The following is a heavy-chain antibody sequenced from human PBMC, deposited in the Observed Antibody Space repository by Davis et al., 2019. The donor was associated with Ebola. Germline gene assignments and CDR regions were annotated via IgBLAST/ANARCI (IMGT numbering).Heavy chain of an antibody. V-gene: IGHV4-61*08. CDR1: GGSVSSGGHY. CDR3: ARVDDGYNLREPYYFDY. CDR2: VYNSGST. D-gene: IGHD5-24*01. Sequence: MPSETLSLTCTVSGGSVSSGGHYWNWIRQPPGKGLEWIGYVYNSGSTNYNPSLKSRVTISLDTSKNQFSLKLSSVTAADTAVYYCARVDDGYNLREPYYFDYWGQGTLVTVSS. J-gene: IGHJ4*02.